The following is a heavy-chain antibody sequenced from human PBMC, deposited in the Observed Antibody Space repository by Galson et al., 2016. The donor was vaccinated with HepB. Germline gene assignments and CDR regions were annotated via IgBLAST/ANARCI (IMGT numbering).Heavy chain of an antibody. Sequence: SLRLSCAASGFTFSTYYMPWVRQAPGKGLEWVAGIKQDGSKRYYEDSVKGRFTISRDNSKNTLYLQMNSLRPEDTAVYYCASVENFDYWGQGTLVTVSS. J-gene: IGHJ4*02. CDR1: GFTFSTYY. CDR3: ASVENFDY. D-gene: IGHD5-24*01. V-gene: IGHV3-30*03. CDR2: IKQDGSKR.